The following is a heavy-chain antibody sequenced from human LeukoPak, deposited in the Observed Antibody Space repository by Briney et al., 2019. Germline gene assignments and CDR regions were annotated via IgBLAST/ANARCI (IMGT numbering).Heavy chain of an antibody. CDR2: MYYSGST. V-gene: IGHV4-30-2*03. D-gene: IGHD6-6*01. CDR3: ARLKGIAARRGGWFDP. Sequence: SQTLSLTCPVSGGSISSGGYYWRWIRQPPGKGLEWIGSMYYSGSTYYNPSLKSRLTISVDTTKNQSSLKLSSVTAADTAVYYCARLKGIAARRGGWFDPWGQGTLVTVSS. CDR1: GGSISSGGYY. J-gene: IGHJ5*02.